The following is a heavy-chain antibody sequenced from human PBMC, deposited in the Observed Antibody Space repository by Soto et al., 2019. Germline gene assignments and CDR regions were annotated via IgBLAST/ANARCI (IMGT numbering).Heavy chain of an antibody. CDR1: GFTFSSYG. Sequence: QVLLVESGGGVVQPGRSLRLSCAASGFTFSSYGMHWVRQAPGKGLEGVAVISYDGSKKYYADSVKGRFTITRDNSKNTLYLQMNSLRTEDTAVYYCAKPVPDPYYYYYYGMDVWGQGTTVTVSS. CDR2: ISYDGSKK. CDR3: AKPVPDPYYYYYYGMDV. J-gene: IGHJ6*02. V-gene: IGHV3-30*18.